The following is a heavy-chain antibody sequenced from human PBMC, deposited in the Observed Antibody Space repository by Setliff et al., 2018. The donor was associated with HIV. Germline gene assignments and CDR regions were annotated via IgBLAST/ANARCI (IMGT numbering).Heavy chain of an antibody. CDR1: GYSISSGFY. CDR3: ARDAPTVYANGWFDP. D-gene: IGHD2-8*01. CDR2: IYHSGST. V-gene: IGHV4-38-2*02. J-gene: IGHJ5*02. Sequence: KPSETLSLTCAVSGYSISSGFYWDWIRQPPGKGLEWIGSIYHSGSTYYNPSLRSRVTISVDTSKNQFSLKLSSVTAADTAVYYCARDAPTVYANGWFDPWGQGTLVTVSS.